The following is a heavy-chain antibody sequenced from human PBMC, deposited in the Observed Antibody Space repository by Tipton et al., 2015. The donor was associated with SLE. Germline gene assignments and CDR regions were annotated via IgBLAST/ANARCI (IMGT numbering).Heavy chain of an antibody. Sequence: LRLSCAVYGGSFSGYYWSWIRQPPGKGPEWIGEINHSGSTNYNPSLKSRVTISVDTSKNQFSLKLSSVTAADTAVYYCATDYDFWSGYLGYWGQGTLVTVSS. CDR3: ATDYDFWSGYLGY. D-gene: IGHD3-3*01. V-gene: IGHV4-34*01. CDR2: INHSGST. J-gene: IGHJ4*02. CDR1: GGSFSGYY.